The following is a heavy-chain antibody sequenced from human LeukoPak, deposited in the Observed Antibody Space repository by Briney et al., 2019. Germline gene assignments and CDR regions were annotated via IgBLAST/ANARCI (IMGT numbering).Heavy chain of an antibody. CDR2: IIPIFGTA. CDR1: GGTFSSYA. D-gene: IGHD2-15*01. Sequence: SVKVSCKASGGTFSSYAISWVRQAPGQGLEWMGRIIPIFGTANYAQKFQGRVTITTDESTSTAYMELSSLRSEDTAVYYCARDRVVMVVAVPEPMAFDIWGQGTMVTVSS. CDR3: ARDRVVMVVAVPEPMAFDI. J-gene: IGHJ3*02. V-gene: IGHV1-69*05.